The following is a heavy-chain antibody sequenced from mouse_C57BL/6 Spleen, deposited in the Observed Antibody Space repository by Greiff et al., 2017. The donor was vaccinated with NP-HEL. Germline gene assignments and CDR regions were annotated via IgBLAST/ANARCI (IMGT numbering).Heavy chain of an antibody. D-gene: IGHD2-5*01. CDR1: GYTFTSYW. J-gene: IGHJ4*01. CDR3: TAYYSNPYYAMDY. V-gene: IGHV1-5*01. Sequence: VQLQQSGTVLARPGASVKMSCRTSGYTFTSYWMHWVKQRPGQGLEWIGAIYPGNSDTSYNQKFKGKAKLTAVTSASTAYMELSSLTNEDSAVYYCTAYYSNPYYAMDYWGQGTSVTVSS. CDR2: IYPGNSDT.